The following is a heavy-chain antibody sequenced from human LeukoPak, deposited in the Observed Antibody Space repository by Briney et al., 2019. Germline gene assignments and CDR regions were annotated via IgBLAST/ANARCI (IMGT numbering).Heavy chain of an antibody. J-gene: IGHJ4*02. V-gene: IGHV3-30*02. CDR1: GFTLSSYG. CDR3: AKVGDCSGGSCLRHFDY. CDR2: IRYDGSNK. Sequence: PGGSLRLSCAASGFTLSSYGMHWVRQAPGKGLEWVAFIRYDGSNKYYADSVKGRFTISRDNSKNTLYLQMNSLRAEDTAVYYCAKVGDCSGGSCLRHFDYWGQGTLVTVSS. D-gene: IGHD2-15*01.